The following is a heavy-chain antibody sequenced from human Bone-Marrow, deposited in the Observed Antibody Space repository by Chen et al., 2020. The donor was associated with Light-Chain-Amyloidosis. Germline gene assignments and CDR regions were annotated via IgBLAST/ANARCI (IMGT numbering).Heavy chain of an antibody. J-gene: IGHJ5*02. CDR2: ISFSGNT. Sequence: QLQLPESVPELANPSETLSLTCKVSGGSVSSRGFYWGWIRQSPGKGLEWIASISFSGNTYYNPSLKSRVTISIDTSKNQFSMKVTSVTAAETAVYYCAELLDNSYASTWGQGTLVTVSS. CDR3: AELLDNSYAST. CDR1: GGSVSSRGFY. V-gene: IGHV4-39*01. D-gene: IGHD3-16*01.